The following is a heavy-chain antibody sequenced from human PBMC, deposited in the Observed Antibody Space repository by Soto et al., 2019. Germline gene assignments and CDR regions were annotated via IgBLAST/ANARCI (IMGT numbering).Heavy chain of an antibody. D-gene: IGHD1-26*01. CDR3: ARDPNSGGRDYAHYYYGMDV. V-gene: IGHV3-74*01. Sequence: GGSLRLSCAASGFTFSSYWMHWVRQAPGKGLVWVSRINSDGSSTSYADSVKGRFTISRDNAKNTLYLHMNSLRAEDTAVYYCARDPNSGGRDYAHYYYGMDVWGQGTTVTVSS. J-gene: IGHJ6*02. CDR1: GFTFSSYW. CDR2: INSDGSST.